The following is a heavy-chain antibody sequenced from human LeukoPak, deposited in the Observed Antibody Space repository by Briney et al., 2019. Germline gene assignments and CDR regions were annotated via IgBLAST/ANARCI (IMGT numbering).Heavy chain of an antibody. CDR2: IYTTGST. V-gene: IGHV4-4*07. D-gene: IGHD3/OR15-3a*01. CDR3: ARGGLPRENWFDP. Sequence: SETLSLTCTVSDGSLSTYYWSWIRQPAGKGLEWIGRIYTTGSTNYNPSLKSGVTMSVDTSKNQFCLKLTSVTAADMAMYYRARGGLPRENWFDPWGQGTLVTVSS. CDR1: DGSLSTYY. J-gene: IGHJ5*02.